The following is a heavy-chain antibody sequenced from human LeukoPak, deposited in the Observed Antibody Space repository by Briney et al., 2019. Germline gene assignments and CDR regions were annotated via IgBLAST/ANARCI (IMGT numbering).Heavy chain of an antibody. CDR2: IYYSGST. CDR3: AREFHDILTGYGPKTYNWFDP. Sequence: SETLSLTCTVSGGSISSGGYYWSWIRQHPGKGLEWTGYIYYSGSTYYNPSLKSRVTISVDTSKNQFSLKLSSVTAADTAVYYCAREFHDILTGYGPKTYNWFDPWGQGTLVTVSS. CDR1: GGSISSGGYY. J-gene: IGHJ5*02. V-gene: IGHV4-31*03. D-gene: IGHD3-9*01.